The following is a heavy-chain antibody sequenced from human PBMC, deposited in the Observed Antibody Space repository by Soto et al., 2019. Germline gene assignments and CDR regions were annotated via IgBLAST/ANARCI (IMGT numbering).Heavy chain of an antibody. CDR2: IKQDGSEK. V-gene: IGHV3-7*01. Sequence: GGSLRLSCAASGFTFSSYWMSWVRQAPGKGLEWVANIKQDGSEKYYVDSVKGGFTISRDNAKNSLYLQMNSLRAEDTAVYYCARRYSSSAYYYYYYMDVWGKGTTVTVSS. CDR1: GFTFSSYW. CDR3: ARRYSSSAYYYYYYMDV. D-gene: IGHD6-6*01. J-gene: IGHJ6*03.